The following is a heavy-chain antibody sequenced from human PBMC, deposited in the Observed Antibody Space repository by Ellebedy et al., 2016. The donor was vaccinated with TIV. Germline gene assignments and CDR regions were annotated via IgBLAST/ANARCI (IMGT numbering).Heavy chain of an antibody. CDR3: ARDGICSSTSCYKDY. Sequence: LSLTXXASGFTFSSYGMHWVRQAPGKGLEWVAVIWYDGSNKYYADSVKGRFTISRDNSKNTLYLQMNSLRAEDTAVYYCARDGICSSTSCYKDYWGQGTLVTVSS. J-gene: IGHJ4*02. V-gene: IGHV3-33*01. D-gene: IGHD2-2*02. CDR2: IWYDGSNK. CDR1: GFTFSSYG.